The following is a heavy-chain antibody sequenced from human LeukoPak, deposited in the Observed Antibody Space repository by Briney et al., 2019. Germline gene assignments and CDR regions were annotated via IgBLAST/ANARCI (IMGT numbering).Heavy chain of an antibody. CDR1: GYTLSNHA. Sequence: ASVKVSCKGSGYTLSNHAFSWVRQAPGQGLEWMGWISADNGNTNHAQKFQGRVSLTTDTSTSTAYMELRSLRSDDTAVYYCARPGGYSSSWYRYWGQGTLVTVSS. V-gene: IGHV1-18*04. D-gene: IGHD6-13*01. CDR2: ISADNGNT. CDR3: ARPGGYSSSWYRY. J-gene: IGHJ4*02.